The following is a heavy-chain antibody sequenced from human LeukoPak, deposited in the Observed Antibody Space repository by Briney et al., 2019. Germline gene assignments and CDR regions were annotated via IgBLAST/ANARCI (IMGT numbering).Heavy chain of an antibody. CDR3: ARGFLAHFYGSSSHDY. D-gene: IGHD3-10*01. V-gene: IGHV4-38-2*01. Sequence: SKTLSLTCAASGYSISSGYYCCCLQQPPGKVLGWTGSIYHGGSTNYNPSLTSRVTMSVDTSKNHFSLRLTSVTAADTGVYYCARGFLAHFYGSSSHDYWGQGTLVSVSS. J-gene: IGHJ4*02. CDR2: IYHGGST. CDR1: GYSISSGYY.